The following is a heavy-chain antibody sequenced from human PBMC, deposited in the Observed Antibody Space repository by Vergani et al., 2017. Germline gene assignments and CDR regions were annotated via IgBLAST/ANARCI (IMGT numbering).Heavy chain of an antibody. V-gene: IGHV4-31*03. D-gene: IGHD3-22*01. Sequence: QVQLQESGPGLVKPSRTLSLTCTVSGGSISRGGYYWSWIRQHPGKGLEWIGYIYYSGSTYYNPSLKSRVTISVDTSKNQFSLKLSSVTAADTAVYYCASHGNYYDSSGYYYVGWFDPWSQGALVTVSS. J-gene: IGHJ5*02. CDR2: IYYSGST. CDR1: GGSISRGGYY. CDR3: ASHGNYYDSSGYYYVGWFDP.